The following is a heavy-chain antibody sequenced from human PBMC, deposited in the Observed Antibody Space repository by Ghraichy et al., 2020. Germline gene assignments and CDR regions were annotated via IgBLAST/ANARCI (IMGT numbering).Heavy chain of an antibody. J-gene: IGHJ4*02. CDR2: IYYSGST. CDR3: ARHRSSPGTAGVFDY. CDR1: GGSISSNSYY. V-gene: IGHV4-39*01. D-gene: IGHD1-1*01. Sequence: ESLNISCTVSGGSISSNSYYWGWIRQPPGKGLEWIGTIYYSGSTYYNPSLKSRVTISVDTSKNQFSLKLSSVTAADTAVYYCARHRSSPGTAGVFDYWGQGTLVTVSS.